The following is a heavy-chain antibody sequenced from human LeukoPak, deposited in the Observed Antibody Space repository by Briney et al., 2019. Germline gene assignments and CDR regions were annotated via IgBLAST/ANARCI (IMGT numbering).Heavy chain of an antibody. CDR3: ARDRDWNSGFDY. J-gene: IGHJ4*02. Sequence: PGGSLRLSCAVSGFTFSDYYMSWIRQAPGKGLEWVSYISSSGSTIYYADSVKGRFTISRDNARNSLYLQMNSLRAEDTAVYYCARDRDWNSGFDYWGQGTLVTVSS. V-gene: IGHV3-11*04. CDR1: GFTFSDYY. CDR2: ISSSGSTI. D-gene: IGHD1-7*01.